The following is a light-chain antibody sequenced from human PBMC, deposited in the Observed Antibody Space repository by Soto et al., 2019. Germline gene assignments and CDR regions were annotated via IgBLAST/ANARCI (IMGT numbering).Light chain of an antibody. CDR1: QSVSNNY. CDR3: QQDGSSGT. J-gene: IGKJ1*01. CDR2: GAS. Sequence: EIVLTQSPGTLSLSPGERATLSCRASQSVSNNYLSCYQQQPGQAPRLLIYGASNRATGIPDRFSGSGSGTDFTLTISRLEPEDFAVYYCQQDGSSGTFGQGTKVDIK. V-gene: IGKV3-20*01.